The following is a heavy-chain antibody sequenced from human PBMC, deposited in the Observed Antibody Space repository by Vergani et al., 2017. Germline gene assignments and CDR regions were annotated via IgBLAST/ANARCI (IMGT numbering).Heavy chain of an antibody. D-gene: IGHD5-24*01. Sequence: EVQLLESGGGLVQPGGSLRLSCAASGFTFSSYAMSWVRQAPGKGLEWVGFIRSKAYGGTTEYAASVKGRFTISRDDSKSIAYLQMNSLKTEDTAVYYCTRGEMATKGHFDYWGQGTLVTVSS. J-gene: IGHJ4*02. CDR2: IRSKAYGGTT. V-gene: IGHV3-49*04. CDR3: TRGEMATKGHFDY. CDR1: GFTFSSYA.